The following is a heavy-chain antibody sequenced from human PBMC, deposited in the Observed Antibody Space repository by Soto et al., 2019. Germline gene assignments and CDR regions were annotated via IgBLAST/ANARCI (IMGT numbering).Heavy chain of an antibody. Sequence: QLQLQESGPGLVKPSETLSLTCTVSGDSISSSSYYWGWIRQPPGKGLEWIVSLYYSANTYYNPSLKSRVTTSVDTSNNQFSRRLNSVTAADTAVYYCARHGPWSYVLWGQGTLVTVSS. J-gene: IGHJ4*02. CDR1: GDSISSSSYY. CDR2: LYYSANT. CDR3: ARHGPWSYVL. D-gene: IGHD2-21*01. V-gene: IGHV4-39*01.